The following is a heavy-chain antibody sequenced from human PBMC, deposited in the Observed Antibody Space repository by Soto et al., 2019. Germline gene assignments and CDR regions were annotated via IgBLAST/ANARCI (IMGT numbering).Heavy chain of an antibody. CDR3: ARSITMIVVVPHYWYFDL. D-gene: IGHD3-22*01. Sequence: GASVKVSCKASGYTFTSYAMHWVRQAPGQRLEWMGWINAGNGNTKYSQKFQGRVTITRDTSASTAYMELSSLRSEDTAVYYCARSITMIVVVPHYWYFDLWGRGTLVTVSS. CDR1: GYTFTSYA. V-gene: IGHV1-3*01. CDR2: INAGNGNT. J-gene: IGHJ2*01.